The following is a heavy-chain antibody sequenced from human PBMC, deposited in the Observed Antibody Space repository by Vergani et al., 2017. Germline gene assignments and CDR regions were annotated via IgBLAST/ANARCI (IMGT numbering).Heavy chain of an antibody. CDR2: IDYSGST. CDR3: AGGFCYGSGSYYNNYYYGMDV. J-gene: IGHJ6*02. D-gene: IGHD3-10*01. CDR1: GGSISSSSCY. V-gene: IGHV4-39*07. Sequence: QLQLQEPAPGLVKPSETFSLTCTVSGGSISSSSCYWGWIRQPPGKGLEWIGSIDYSGSTYYNPSLRSRVTISVDTSKNQFSLKLSSVTAADTAVYYCAGGFCYGSGSYYNNYYYGMDVWGQGTTVTVSS.